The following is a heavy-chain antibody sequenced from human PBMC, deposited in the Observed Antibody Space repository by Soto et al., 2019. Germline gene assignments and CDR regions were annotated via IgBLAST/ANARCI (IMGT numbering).Heavy chain of an antibody. Sequence: EVQLVESGGGLVKPGGSLRLSCAASGFTFSSYSMNWVRQAPGKGLEWVSSISSSSSYIYYADSVKGRFTISRDNAKNSLYLQMNSLRAEDTAVYYCARDREGVGAGLFWGQGTMVTGSP. CDR1: GFTFSSYS. D-gene: IGHD1-26*01. V-gene: IGHV3-21*01. CDR2: ISSSSSYI. CDR3: ARDREGVGAGLF. J-gene: IGHJ3*01.